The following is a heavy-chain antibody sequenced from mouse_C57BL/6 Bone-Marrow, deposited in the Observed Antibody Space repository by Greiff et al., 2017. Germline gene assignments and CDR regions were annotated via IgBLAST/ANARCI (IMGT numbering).Heavy chain of an antibody. D-gene: IGHD1-1*01. V-gene: IGHV6-3*01. CDR2: IRLKSDNYAT. Sequence: DVHLVESGGGLVQPGGSMKLSCVASGFTFSNYWMNWVRQTPEKGLEWVAQIRLKSDNYATHYAESGKGRFTISRDDTKSSVYLQMHNLRAEDTGIYYCTGYGSSHWYFDVWGTGTTLTVSS. CDR1: GFTFSNYW. J-gene: IGHJ1*03. CDR3: TGYGSSHWYFDV.